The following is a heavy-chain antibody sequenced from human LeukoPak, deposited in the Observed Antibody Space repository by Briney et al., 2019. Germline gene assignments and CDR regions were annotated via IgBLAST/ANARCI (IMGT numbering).Heavy chain of an antibody. CDR1: GYTFTGYY. CDR2: VTPNTGGT. D-gene: IGHD1-26*01. V-gene: IGHV1-2*02. CDR3: ARENSGSYYTGCPDY. Sequence: GASVKVSCKASGYTFTGYYIHWVRQAPGQSLEWMGWVTPNTGGTNYAQKFQGGVTMTRDTSISTAYMELSRLTPDDTAVYYCARENSGSYYTGCPDYWGQGTLVTVSS. J-gene: IGHJ4*02.